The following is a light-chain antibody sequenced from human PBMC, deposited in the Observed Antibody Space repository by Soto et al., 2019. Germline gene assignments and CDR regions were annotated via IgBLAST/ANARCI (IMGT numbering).Light chain of an antibody. CDR3: QHYNSYSEA. V-gene: IGKV1-5*03. CDR2: KAS. Sequence: DIQMTQSPSTLSGSVGDRVTITCRASQTISSWLAWYQQEPGKAPKLLIYKASTLKSGVPSRVSGSGSGTEFTLTISSLQPDDFATYYCQHYNSYSEAFGQGTKVDI. CDR1: QTISSW. J-gene: IGKJ1*01.